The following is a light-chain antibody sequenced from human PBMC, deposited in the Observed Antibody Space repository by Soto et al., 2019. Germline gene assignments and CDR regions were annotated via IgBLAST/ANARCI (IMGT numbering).Light chain of an antibody. CDR3: QPRSKGGGEYT. CDR1: QSVSSY. J-gene: IGKJ2*01. Sequence: EIVLTQSPATLSLSPGERATLSCRASQSVSSYLAWYQQKPGQAPRLLIYDASSRATGIPARFSGSGSGTDFTLHISSLEPEDFAVYYCQPRSKGGGEYTFGQGTKLEIK. V-gene: IGKV3-11*01. CDR2: DAS.